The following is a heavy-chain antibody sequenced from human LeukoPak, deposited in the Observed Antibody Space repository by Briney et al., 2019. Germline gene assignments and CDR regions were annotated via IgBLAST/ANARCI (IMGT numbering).Heavy chain of an antibody. CDR3: ARVTRIANQYYFDY. J-gene: IGHJ4*02. D-gene: IGHD6-6*01. Sequence: SVKVSCKASGGTFSSYAISWVRQAPGQGLEWMGRIIPIPGIANYAQKFQGRVTITADKSTSTAYMELNSLRSEDTAVYYCARVTRIANQYYFDYWGQGTLVTVSS. CDR2: IIPIPGIA. V-gene: IGHV1-69*04. CDR1: GGTFSSYA.